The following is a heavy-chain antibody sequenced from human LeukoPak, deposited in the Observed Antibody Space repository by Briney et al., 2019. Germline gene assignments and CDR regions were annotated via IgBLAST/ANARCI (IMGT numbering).Heavy chain of an antibody. J-gene: IGHJ1*01. CDR1: GFTVRSNY. D-gene: IGHD2-21*02. CDR3: VRDRHCAGDCPPGNFQH. CDR2: LYSGGST. V-gene: IGHV3-66*01. Sequence: GGSLRLSCAGSGFTVRSNYMSWVRQAAGEGLEWVSVLYSGGSTDYADSVKGRFTISRDNSKNTLFLQMNSLRSEDTAVYYCVRDRHCAGDCPPGNFQHWGQGALVMVSS.